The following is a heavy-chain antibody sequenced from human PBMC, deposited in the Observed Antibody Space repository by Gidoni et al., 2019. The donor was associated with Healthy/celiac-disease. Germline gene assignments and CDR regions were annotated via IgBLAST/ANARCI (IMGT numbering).Heavy chain of an antibody. D-gene: IGHD4-17*01. Sequence: EVQLVGSGEGLVQPGGSLRLLCAASGFTVSSNYMSWVRQAPGKGLEWVSVIYSGGSTYYADSVKGRITISRDNSKNTLYLQMNSLRPEGTAVYYCARSTGTPYYFDYWGQGTLVTVSS. CDR3: ARSTGTPYYFDY. CDR1: GFTVSSNY. V-gene: IGHV3-66*01. J-gene: IGHJ4*02. CDR2: IYSGGST.